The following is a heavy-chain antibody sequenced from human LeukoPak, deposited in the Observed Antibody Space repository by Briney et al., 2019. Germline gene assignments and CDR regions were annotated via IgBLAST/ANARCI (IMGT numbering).Heavy chain of an antibody. D-gene: IGHD2-21*02. CDR3: ARHGDPSWFDP. J-gene: IGHJ5*02. CDR1: GGSIITNTHY. CDR2: IYYSGST. V-gene: IGHV4-39*01. Sequence: SETLSLTCTVSGGSIITNTHYWGWLRQPPGKGLEWIGSIYYSGSTYDNPSLKTRVTISVDTSKNQFSLRLKSVTAADTAAYYCARHGDPSWFDPWGQGTLVTVSS.